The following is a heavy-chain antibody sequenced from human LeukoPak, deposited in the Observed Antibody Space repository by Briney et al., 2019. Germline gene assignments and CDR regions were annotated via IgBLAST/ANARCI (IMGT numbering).Heavy chain of an antibody. D-gene: IGHD4-23*01. CDR2: ISSSSSYT. CDR3: TRDLGGNSGY. Sequence: GGSLRLSCAASGFTFSSYSMNWVRQAPGKGLEWVSSISSSSSYTYYADSAKGRLTISRDNAKNSLYLQMNSLRAEDTAVYYCTRDLGGNSGYWGQGTLVTVSS. J-gene: IGHJ4*02. CDR1: GFTFSSYS. V-gene: IGHV3-21*01.